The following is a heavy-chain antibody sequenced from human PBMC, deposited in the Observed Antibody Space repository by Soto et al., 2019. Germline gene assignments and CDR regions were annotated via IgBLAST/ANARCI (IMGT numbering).Heavy chain of an antibody. CDR2: IYASDST. Sequence: EVQLVESGGGLIQPGGSLRLSCAVSGLTVSSYAMSWVRQAPGEGLEWVSVIYASDSTHYEDSVKGRFTISRDNSKNTLFLQMNSLRAEDTAVYYCAKGWMDVRGQGTTVTVS. CDR1: GLTVSSYA. J-gene: IGHJ6*02. CDR3: AKGWMDV. V-gene: IGHV3-53*01.